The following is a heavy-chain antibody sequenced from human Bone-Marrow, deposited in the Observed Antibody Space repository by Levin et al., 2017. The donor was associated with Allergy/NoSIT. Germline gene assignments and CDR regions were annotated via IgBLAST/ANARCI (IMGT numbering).Heavy chain of an antibody. V-gene: IGHV3-74*01. Sequence: PGGSLRLSCAASGFPFTNYWMHWVRQAPRKGLVWVSRIRGDGREINYADSVEGRFTITRDNAKSTIFLEMKSLRVEDTAVYYCVRGDTYMSWPGAWGQGTLVTVS. CDR1: GFPFTNYW. CDR2: IRGDGREI. CDR3: VRGDTYMSWPGA. D-gene: IGHD2-21*01. J-gene: IGHJ4*02.